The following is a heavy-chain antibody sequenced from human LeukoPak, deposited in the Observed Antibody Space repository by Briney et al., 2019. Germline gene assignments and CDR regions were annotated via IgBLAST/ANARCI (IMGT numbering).Heavy chain of an antibody. CDR3: ARDLASSSGWFD. CDR2: INPNSGGT. J-gene: IGHJ4*02. CDR1: GYTFTGYY. Sequence: ASVKASCKASGYTFTGYYMHWVRHAPGQGLEWMGWINPNSGGTNYAQKFQGRVTMTRDTSISTAYMELSRLRSDDTSVYYCARDLASSSGWFDWGQGTLVTVSS. V-gene: IGHV1-2*02. D-gene: IGHD6-19*01.